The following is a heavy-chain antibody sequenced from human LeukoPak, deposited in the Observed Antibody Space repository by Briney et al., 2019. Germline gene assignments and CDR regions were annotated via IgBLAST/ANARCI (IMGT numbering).Heavy chain of an antibody. D-gene: IGHD1-26*01. CDR3: ARGLVYSGTYIDL. V-gene: IGHV4-38-2*01. Sequence: NPSETLSLTCAVSGYSIRSGYYWGWIRPPPGKGLEWIGRVYTSGTTNYNPSLKSRVTLSVDTSKKQFSVKLTSVTPADTAVYYCARGLVYSGTYIDLWGQGTLVTVSS. J-gene: IGHJ5*02. CDR2: VYTSGTT. CDR1: GYSIRSGYY.